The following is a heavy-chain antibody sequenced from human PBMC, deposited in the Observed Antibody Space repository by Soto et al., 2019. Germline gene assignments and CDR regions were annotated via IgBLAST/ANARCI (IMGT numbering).Heavy chain of an antibody. V-gene: IGHV3-23*01. J-gene: IGHJ6*02. CDR3: ARLGYCSSTSCYTHYYYYGMDV. Sequence: GGSLRLSCAASGFTFSSYAMSWVRQAPGKGLEWVSAISGSGGSTYYADSVKGRFTISRDNSKNTLYLQMNSLRAEDTAVYYCARLGYCSSTSCYTHYYYYGMDVWGQGTTVTVSS. CDR2: ISGSGGST. D-gene: IGHD2-2*02. CDR1: GFTFSSYA.